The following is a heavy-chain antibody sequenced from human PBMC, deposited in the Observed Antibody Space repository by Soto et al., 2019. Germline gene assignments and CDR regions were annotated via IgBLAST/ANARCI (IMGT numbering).Heavy chain of an antibody. D-gene: IGHD3-22*01. Sequence: ASVKVSCKASGYTFTSYGISWVRQAPGQRLEWMGWISAYNGNTNYAQKLQGRVTMTTDTSTSTAYMELRSLRSDDTAVYYCARGVRYYDSSGYSIYYFDYWGQGTLVTVSS. V-gene: IGHV1-18*01. CDR2: ISAYNGNT. J-gene: IGHJ4*02. CDR3: ARGVRYYDSSGYSIYYFDY. CDR1: GYTFTSYG.